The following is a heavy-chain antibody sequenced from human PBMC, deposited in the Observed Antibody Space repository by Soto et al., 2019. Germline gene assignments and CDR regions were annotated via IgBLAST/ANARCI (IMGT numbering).Heavy chain of an antibody. Sequence: QVQLVQSGAEIKKPASSVKVSCKASGGSDVFNNYPVSWVRQAPGQGPEWMGAIITMFNTADYAQRFLGRVTITADEFTRTVYMELTSLTSADTAVYYCARHYPTAVSGAGWFDTWGQGTLVTVSS. CDR1: GGSDVFNNYP. CDR2: IITMFNTA. D-gene: IGHD6-19*01. V-gene: IGHV1-69*01. J-gene: IGHJ5*02. CDR3: ARHYPTAVSGAGWFDT.